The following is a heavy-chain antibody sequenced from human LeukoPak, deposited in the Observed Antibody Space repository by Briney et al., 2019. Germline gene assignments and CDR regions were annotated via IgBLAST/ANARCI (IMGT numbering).Heavy chain of an antibody. CDR1: GFTFSTSW. J-gene: IGHJ6*04. CDR3: ARGYSGFGVYGMDV. D-gene: IGHD5-12*01. Sequence: GGSLRLSCTASGFTFSTSWMHWVPQAPGEGLVWVSRINPDGSAPTYADSVRGRFTISRDTAKNTLFQQMRSLRAEDTAVYFCARGYSGFGVYGMDVWGKGTTVTVSS. CDR2: INPDGSAP. V-gene: IGHV3-74*01.